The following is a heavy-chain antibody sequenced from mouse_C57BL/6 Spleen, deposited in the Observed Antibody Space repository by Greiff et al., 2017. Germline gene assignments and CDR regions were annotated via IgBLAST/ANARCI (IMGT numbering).Heavy chain of an antibody. CDR3: ARKGWDDAMGY. D-gene: IGHD4-1*01. CDR1: GYTFTSYG. J-gene: IGHJ4*01. V-gene: IGHV1-81*01. Sequence: QVQLKESGAELARPGASVKLSCKASGYTFTSYGISWVKQRTGQGLEWIGEIYPRSGNTYYNEKFKGKATLTADKSSSTAYMELRSLTSEDSAVYFCARKGWDDAMGYWGKGTSVTVSS. CDR2: IYPRSGNT.